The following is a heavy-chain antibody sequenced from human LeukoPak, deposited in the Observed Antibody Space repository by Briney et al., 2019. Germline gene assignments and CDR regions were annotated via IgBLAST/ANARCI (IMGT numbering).Heavy chain of an antibody. V-gene: IGHV4-34*01. Sequence: PSETLSLTCAVYGGSFSGYYWSWIRQPPGKGLEWLGEINHSGSTNYNPSLKSRLNISVDTSKNQFSLKLSSVTAADTAVYYCARVSRWLQLGAFDIWGQGTMVTVSS. CDR3: ARVSRWLQLGAFDI. J-gene: IGHJ3*02. D-gene: IGHD5-24*01. CDR1: GGSFSGYY. CDR2: INHSGST.